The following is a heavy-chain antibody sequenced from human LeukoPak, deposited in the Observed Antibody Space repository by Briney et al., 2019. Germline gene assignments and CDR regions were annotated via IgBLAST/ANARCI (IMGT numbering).Heavy chain of an antibody. Sequence: SETLSLTCTVSGGSISSGGYYWSWIRQPPGKGLEWIGYIYHSGSTYYNPSLKSRVTISVDRSKNQFSLKLSSVTAADTAVYYCARTFPAPYWGQGTLVTVSS. CDR3: ARTFPAPY. CDR1: GGSISSGGYY. J-gene: IGHJ4*02. CDR2: IYHSGST. V-gene: IGHV4-30-2*01.